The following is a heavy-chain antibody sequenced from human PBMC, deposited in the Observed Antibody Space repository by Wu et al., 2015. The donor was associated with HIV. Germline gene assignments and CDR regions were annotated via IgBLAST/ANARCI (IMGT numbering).Heavy chain of an antibody. CDR3: ATRIGNMEAFNI. J-gene: IGHJ3*02. Sequence: QVQLVQSGAEVRKPGSSVKVSCKASGGTFSRSGFSWVRQVPGQGFEWMGRIIPIHGAANYAQKFEGRVTITADESTSTAYMDLSSLTSEDTAVYYCATRIGNMEAFNIWGQGTMVIVSS. V-gene: IGHV1-69*11. D-gene: IGHD1/OR15-1a*01. CDR2: IIPIHGAA. CDR1: GGTFSRSG.